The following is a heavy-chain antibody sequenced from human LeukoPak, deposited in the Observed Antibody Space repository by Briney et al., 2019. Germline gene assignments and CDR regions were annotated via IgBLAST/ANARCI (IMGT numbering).Heavy chain of an antibody. V-gene: IGHV3-30-3*01. CDR2: ISYDGSNK. CDR3: ARGDIVVVPAALYGMDV. D-gene: IGHD2-2*01. Sequence: GRSLRLSCAASGFTFSSYAMHWVRQAPGKGLEWVAVISYDGSNKYYADSVKGRFTISRDSSKNTLYLQMNSLRAEDTAVYYCARGDIVVVPAALYGMDVWGQGTTVTVSS. CDR1: GFTFSSYA. J-gene: IGHJ6*02.